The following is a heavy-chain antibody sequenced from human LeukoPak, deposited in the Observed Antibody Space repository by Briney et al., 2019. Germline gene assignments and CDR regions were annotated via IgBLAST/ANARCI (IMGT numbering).Heavy chain of an antibody. CDR2: IYTSGST. CDR3: ARRLGYYGSGSYPVDAFDI. D-gene: IGHD3-10*01. CDR1: GGSISSYY. Sequence: PSETLSLTCTVSGGSISSYYSCWIRQPPGKGREWIGYIYTSGSTNYNPSLKSRVTISVDTSKNQFSLKLSSVTAADTAVYYCARRLGYYGSGSYPVDAFDIWGQGTMVTVSS. V-gene: IGHV4-4*09. J-gene: IGHJ3*02.